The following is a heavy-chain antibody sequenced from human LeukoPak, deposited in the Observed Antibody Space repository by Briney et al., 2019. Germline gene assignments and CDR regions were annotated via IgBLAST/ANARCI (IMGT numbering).Heavy chain of an antibody. CDR2: ISSNGGST. CDR3: AKDAEWFGELPGFFDY. J-gene: IGHJ4*02. CDR1: GFTFSSYA. D-gene: IGHD3-10*01. V-gene: IGHV3-64*01. Sequence: PGGSLRLSCAASGFTFSSYAMHWVRQAPGKGLEYVSAISSNGGSTYYANSVKGRFTISRDNSKNTLYLQMNSLRAEDTAVYYCAKDAEWFGELPGFFDYWGQGTLVTVSS.